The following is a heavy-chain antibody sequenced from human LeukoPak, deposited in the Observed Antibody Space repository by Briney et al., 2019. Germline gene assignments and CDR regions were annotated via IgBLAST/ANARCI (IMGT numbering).Heavy chain of an antibody. V-gene: IGHV3-74*01. Sequence: GGSLRLSCAASGFTFSDYWMHWVRQTPGKGLVWVSRISYDGGGTNYADSVKGRFTISRDNSKNTLYLQMNSLRAEDTAVYYCARALGATFAFDIWGQGTMVTVSS. CDR2: ISYDGGGT. CDR3: ARALGATFAFDI. D-gene: IGHD1-26*01. CDR1: GFTFSDYW. J-gene: IGHJ3*02.